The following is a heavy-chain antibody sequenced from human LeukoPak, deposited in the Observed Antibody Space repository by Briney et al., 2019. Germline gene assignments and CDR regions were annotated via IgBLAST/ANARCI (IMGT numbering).Heavy chain of an antibody. CDR1: GGSISSYY. CDR2: IYYSGST. CDR3: ARDIIAAAGIPRIFDI. D-gene: IGHD6-13*01. V-gene: IGHV4-59*12. Sequence: SETLSLTCTVSGGSISSYYWSWIRQPPGKGLEWIGYIYYSGSTNYNPSLKSRVTISVDTSKNQFSLQLNSVTPEDTAVYYCARDIIAAAGIPRIFDIWGQGTMVTVSS. J-gene: IGHJ3*02.